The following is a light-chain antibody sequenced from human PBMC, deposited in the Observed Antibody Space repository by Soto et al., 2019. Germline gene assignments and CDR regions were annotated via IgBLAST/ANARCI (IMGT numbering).Light chain of an antibody. Sequence: EIVMTQAPATLSVCPGERATLSCRASQSVSSNLAWYQQKPGQAPRLLIYGASTRSTGIPARFSGSGSETEFTITISSLQSEDFAVYYRQQYNNWPPYTFRQGTKMEIK. CDR1: QSVSSN. V-gene: IGKV3-15*01. CDR2: GAS. J-gene: IGKJ1*01. CDR3: QQYNNWPPYT.